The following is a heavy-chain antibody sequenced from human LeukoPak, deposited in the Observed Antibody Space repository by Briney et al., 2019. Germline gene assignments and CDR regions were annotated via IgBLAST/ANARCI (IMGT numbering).Heavy chain of an antibody. V-gene: IGHV4-30-4*01. CDR2: VYYSGST. Sequence: SETLSLTCTDSGGSISSGDYYWSWIRQPPGKGLEWIGYVYYSGSTYYNPSLKSRVTISVDTSKNQFSLKLSSVTAADTAVYYCAREDGDSNWFDPWGQGTLVTVSS. J-gene: IGHJ5*02. CDR1: GGSISSGDYY. CDR3: AREDGDSNWFDP. D-gene: IGHD4-17*01.